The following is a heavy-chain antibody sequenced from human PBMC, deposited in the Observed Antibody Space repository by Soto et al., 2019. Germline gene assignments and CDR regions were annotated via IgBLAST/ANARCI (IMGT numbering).Heavy chain of an antibody. CDR2: IDWDDDK. CDR1: GFSLSTAEMR. CDR3: ARMLYRSSYYFVY. D-gene: IGHD6-6*01. J-gene: IGHJ4*02. V-gene: IGHV2-70*04. Sequence: SGATMVNPTQTLTLTCTFSGFSLSTAEMRVSWIRQPPGKALEWLARIDWDDDKFYSTSLKTRLTISKDTSKNQVVLTMTNMDPVDTASYYCARMLYRSSYYFVYWGQGILFTVS.